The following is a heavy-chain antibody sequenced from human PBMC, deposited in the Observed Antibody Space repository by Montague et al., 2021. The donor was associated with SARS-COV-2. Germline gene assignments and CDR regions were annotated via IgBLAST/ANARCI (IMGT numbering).Heavy chain of an antibody. CDR3: ARRLNYDILAGGALQYYYGMDV. CDR2: IYYRGST. V-gene: IGHV4-34*01. J-gene: IGHJ6*02. CDR1: GGSFSDYY. Sequence: SETLSLTCAVHGGSFSDYYWSWIRQPPGKGLEWIGDIYYRGSTNYNPSLKSRVTISVDTSKNQFSLKLSSVTAADTAVYYCARRLNYDILAGGALQYYYGMDVWGQGTTVTVSS. D-gene: IGHD3-9*01.